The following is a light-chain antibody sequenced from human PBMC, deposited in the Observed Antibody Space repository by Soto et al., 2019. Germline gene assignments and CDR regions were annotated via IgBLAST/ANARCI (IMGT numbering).Light chain of an antibody. CDR1: SSNIGTGYD. CDR2: GNN. Sequence: QSVLTQPPSVSGAPGQRVTISCTGSSSNIGTGYDVYWYQQLPGTAPKLLIYGNNTRPSGVPDRFSGSKSGTSGSLAITGLEAEDEADYYCQSYDSSLSGWVFGGGTKLTVL. V-gene: IGLV1-40*01. CDR3: QSYDSSLSGWV. J-gene: IGLJ3*02.